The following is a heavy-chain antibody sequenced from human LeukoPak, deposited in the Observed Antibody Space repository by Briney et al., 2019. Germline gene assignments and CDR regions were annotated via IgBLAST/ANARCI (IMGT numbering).Heavy chain of an antibody. CDR2: IKQDGSEK. CDR3: AKDRAAYNRECDY. V-gene: IGHV3-7*03. Sequence: GGSLRLSCAASGFTFSTYRMSWVRQAPGKGLEWVANIKQDGSEKHYVDSVKGRFTISRDNAKNTLYLQMNNLRAEDTAIYYCAKDRAAYNRECDYWGQGTLVTVSS. CDR1: GFTFSTYR. D-gene: IGHD1-14*01. J-gene: IGHJ4*02.